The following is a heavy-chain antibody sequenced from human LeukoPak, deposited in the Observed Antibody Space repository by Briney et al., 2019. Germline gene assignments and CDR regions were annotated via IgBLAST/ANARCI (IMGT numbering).Heavy chain of an antibody. V-gene: IGHV4-38-2*02. CDR1: GYSISNGYY. J-gene: IGHJ4*02. D-gene: IGHD3-3*01. Sequence: SETLSLTCTVSGYSISNGYYWGWIRQPPGKGLEWVGSISHRGSTYYNPSLRSRITVSLDRSKQKFSLKLTSVTAADTAVYFCARGAEYYAIWRGYAGYSDYWGQGISVTVSS. CDR3: ARGAEYYAIWRGYAGYSDY. CDR2: ISHRGST.